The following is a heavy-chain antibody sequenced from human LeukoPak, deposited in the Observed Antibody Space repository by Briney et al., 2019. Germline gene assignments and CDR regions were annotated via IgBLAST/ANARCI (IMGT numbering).Heavy chain of an antibody. D-gene: IGHD3-3*01. V-gene: IGHV1-46*01. J-gene: IGHJ3*02. CDR1: GYTFTSYY. CDR2: INPSGGST. Sequence: ASVKVSCKASGYTFTSYYIHWVRQAPGQGLDLMAIINPSGGSTAYAQEFQGRVTLTRDTSTGTVYMELNSLRSEDTAVYYCARGGFADYDFWSGFTDGFDIWGQGTMVTVSS. CDR3: ARGGFADYDFWSGFTDGFDI.